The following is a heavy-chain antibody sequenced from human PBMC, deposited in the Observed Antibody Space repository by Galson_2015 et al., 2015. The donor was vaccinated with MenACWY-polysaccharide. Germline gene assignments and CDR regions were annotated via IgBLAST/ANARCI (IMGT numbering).Heavy chain of an antibody. CDR1: GGFISSYY. Sequence: ETLYLTCTVSGGFISSYYWRWIRPPAGGGLEWIGYVHFSGSTSYNPSLRSRVTISVDTSKNQFSLKLSTVTAADTAVYYCARANADFVFGYWGQGTLVTVSS. V-gene: IGHV4-59*01. CDR2: VHFSGST. J-gene: IGHJ4*02. D-gene: IGHD1-1*01. CDR3: ARANADFVFGY.